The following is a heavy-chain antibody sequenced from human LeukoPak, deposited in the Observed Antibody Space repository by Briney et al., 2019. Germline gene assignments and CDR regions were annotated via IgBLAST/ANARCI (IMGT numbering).Heavy chain of an antibody. CDR1: GFTFSDYY. Sequence: PGGSLRLPCAASGFTFSDYYMSWIRQAPGKGLEWVSYISSSGSTIYYADSVKGRFTISRDNAKNSLYLQMNSLRAEDTAVYYCASPAAMTTVTTPFDYWGQGTLVTASS. D-gene: IGHD4-17*01. CDR2: ISSSGSTI. J-gene: IGHJ4*02. CDR3: ASPAAMTTVTTPFDY. V-gene: IGHV3-11*04.